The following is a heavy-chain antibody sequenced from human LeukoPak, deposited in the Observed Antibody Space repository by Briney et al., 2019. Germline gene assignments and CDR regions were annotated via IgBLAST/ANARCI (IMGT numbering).Heavy chain of an antibody. CDR1: GGSISSYY. V-gene: IGHV4-4*07. J-gene: IGHJ4*02. Sequence: TPSETLSLTCTVSGGSISSYYWSWIRQPAGKGLEWIGRIYTSGSTNYNPSLKSRVTMSVDTSKNQFSLKLTSLTAADTAVYYCAREEFLHEIDSSGYFVYWGQGTLVTVSS. CDR3: AREEFLHEIDSSGYFVY. D-gene: IGHD3-22*01. CDR2: IYTSGST.